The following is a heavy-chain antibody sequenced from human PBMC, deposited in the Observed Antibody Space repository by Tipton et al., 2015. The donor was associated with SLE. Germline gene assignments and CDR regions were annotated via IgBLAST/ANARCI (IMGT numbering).Heavy chain of an antibody. Sequence: TLSLTCFVSGGPISGSSHYWGCFRQPPGKGLEWIGSIHYSGSTYYNPSLKSRVTISADTSKNQFSLKLSSVTAADTAVYYCVRPSGRISDYFDFWGQGALVTVSS. CDR2: IHYSGST. CDR3: VRPSGRISDYFDF. J-gene: IGHJ4*02. CDR1: GGPISGSSHY. D-gene: IGHD3-3*02. V-gene: IGHV4-39*01.